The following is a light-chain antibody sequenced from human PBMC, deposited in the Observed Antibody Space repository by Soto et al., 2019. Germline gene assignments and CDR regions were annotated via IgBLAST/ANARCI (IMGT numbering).Light chain of an antibody. CDR2: GTS. J-gene: IGKJ1*01. V-gene: IGKV3-15*01. CDR1: QSVSSN. Sequence: EIVLTQSPATLSVSPGERATLSCRASQSVSSNLAWYQQTPGQAPRLLIYGTSTRATGIPARFSGGGSGTELTLTIRSMQSEDFAVYYCQQYNNWPRTFGQGTKVEIK. CDR3: QQYNNWPRT.